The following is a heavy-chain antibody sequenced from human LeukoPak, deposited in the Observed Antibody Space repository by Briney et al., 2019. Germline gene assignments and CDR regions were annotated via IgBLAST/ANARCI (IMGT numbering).Heavy chain of an antibody. CDR3: AKVFPYYYDSSGHFDY. Sequence: GRSLRLSCAASGFTFDDYAMHWARQAPGKGLEWVSGISWNSGSIGYADSVKGRFTISRDNAKNSLYLQMNSLRAEDTALYYCAKVFPYYYDSSGHFDYWGQGTPVTVSS. CDR1: GFTFDDYA. D-gene: IGHD3-22*01. V-gene: IGHV3-9*01. J-gene: IGHJ4*02. CDR2: ISWNSGSI.